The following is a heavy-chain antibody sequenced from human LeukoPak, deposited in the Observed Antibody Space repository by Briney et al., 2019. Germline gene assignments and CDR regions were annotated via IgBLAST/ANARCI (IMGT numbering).Heavy chain of an antibody. CDR3: ATPTGESSGYYFDY. CDR1: GGSFSGYY. CDR2: INHSGST. Sequence: SETLSLTCAVYGGSFSGYYWSWIRQPPGKGLEWIGEINHSGSTNYNPSLKSRVPISVDTSKNQFSLKLSPVTAADTAVYYCATPTGESSGYYFDYWGQGTLVTVSS. D-gene: IGHD3-22*01. V-gene: IGHV4-34*01. J-gene: IGHJ4*02.